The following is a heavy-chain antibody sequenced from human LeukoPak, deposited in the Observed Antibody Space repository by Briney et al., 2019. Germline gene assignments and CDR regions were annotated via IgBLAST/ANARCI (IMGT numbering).Heavy chain of an antibody. V-gene: IGHV3-21*01. CDR1: GFTFSSYA. D-gene: IGHD1-26*01. Sequence: PGGSLRLSCAASGFTFSSYAMHWVRQAPGKGLEWVSSISSSSSYIYYADSVKGRFTISRDNAKNSLYLQMNSLRAEDTAVYYCARESQVGAWDYWGQGTLVTVSS. CDR3: ARESQVGAWDY. CDR2: ISSSSSYI. J-gene: IGHJ4*02.